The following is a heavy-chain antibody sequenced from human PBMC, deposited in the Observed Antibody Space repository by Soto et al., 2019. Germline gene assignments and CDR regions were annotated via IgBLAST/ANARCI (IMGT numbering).Heavy chain of an antibody. CDR2: MNPNSGHT. V-gene: IGHV1-8*01. D-gene: IGHD3-9*01. J-gene: IGHJ5*02. CDR1: GYPFTSHD. Sequence: QVQLVQSGAEVKKPGASVKVSCKASGYPFTSHDINWMRQATGQGLEWMGWMNPNSGHTNYAQKFQGRVTLTRDTSIRTAYLELTSLRSGNRAIYSGAGDMSPPWGQEPWSPSPQ. CDR3: AGDMSPP.